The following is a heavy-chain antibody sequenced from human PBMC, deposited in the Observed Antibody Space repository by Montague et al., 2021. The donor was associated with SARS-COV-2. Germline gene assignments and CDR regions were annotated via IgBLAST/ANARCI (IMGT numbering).Heavy chain of an antibody. D-gene: IGHD2-21*02. CDR3: ARIFCGGDCDGSGVFDI. V-gene: IGHV4-31*03. CDR1: GYSTDSGGYF. J-gene: IGHJ3*02. CDR2: IYYSGSA. Sequence: TLSLTCTVSGYSTDSGGYFWSWVRQHPGKGLEWIGFIYYSGSADYNPSLESRVSISVDRSKNQFSLKLSSVTAADTAVYYCARIFCGGDCDGSGVFDIWGQGTMVTVSS.